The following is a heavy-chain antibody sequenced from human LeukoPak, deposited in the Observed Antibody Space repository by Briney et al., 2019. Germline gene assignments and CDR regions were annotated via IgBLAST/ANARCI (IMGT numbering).Heavy chain of an antibody. V-gene: IGHV1-2*02. CDR1: GYTFTGYY. D-gene: IGHD3-3*01. CDR3: AREYYDFWSGYNDAFDI. CDR2: INPNSGGT. Sequence: ASVKVSCKASGYTFTGYYMHWVRQAPGQGLEWMGWINPNSGGTNYAQKFQGRVTMTRDTSISTAYMELSRLRSDDTAVYYCAREYYDFWSGYNDAFDIWGQGTMVTVSS. J-gene: IGHJ3*02.